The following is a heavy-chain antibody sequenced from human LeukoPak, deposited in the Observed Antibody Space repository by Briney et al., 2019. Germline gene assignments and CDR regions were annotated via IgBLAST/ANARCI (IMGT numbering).Heavy chain of an antibody. CDR2: ISSSSSYI. CDR1: GFTFSSYS. J-gene: IGHJ4*02. CDR3: ARSRTWDTAIVRYFD. V-gene: IGHV3-21*01. D-gene: IGHD5-18*01. Sequence: GGSLRLSCAASGFTFSSYSMNWVRQAPGKGLEWVSSISSSSSYIYYADSVKGRFTISRDNAKNSLYLQMNSLRAEDTAVYYCARSRTWDTAIVRYFDWGQGTLVTVSS.